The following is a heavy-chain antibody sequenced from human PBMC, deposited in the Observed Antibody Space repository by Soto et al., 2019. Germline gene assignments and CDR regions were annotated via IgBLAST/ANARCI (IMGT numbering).Heavy chain of an antibody. Sequence: EVQVVESGGGLVEPGGSLKLSCAGSGFTLSAYWMHWVRQAPGKGLVWISRSSNDGTMSDYADSVKGRFTISRDNAKSTVLLEMRSLRAEDTAVYYCARGDSRVWTYDYHGMDVWGQGTTVIVSS. CDR3: ARGDSRVWTYDYHGMDV. D-gene: IGHD3-16*01. CDR2: SSNDGTMS. V-gene: IGHV3-74*01. CDR1: GFTLSAYW. J-gene: IGHJ6*02.